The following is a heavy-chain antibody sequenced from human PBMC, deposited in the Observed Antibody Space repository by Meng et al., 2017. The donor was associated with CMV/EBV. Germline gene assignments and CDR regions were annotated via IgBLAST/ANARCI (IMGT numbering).Heavy chain of an antibody. D-gene: IGHD5-18*01. CDR1: GGSISSSNW. CDR2: IYHSGST. Sequence: SETLSLTCAVSGGSISSSNWWSWVRQPPGKGLEWIGEIYHSGSTNYNPSLKSRVTISVDKSKNQFSLKLSSVTAADTAVYYCARDPPNVDTAMADSGYWGQGTLVTVSS. V-gene: IGHV4-4*02. J-gene: IGHJ4*02. CDR3: ARDPPNVDTAMADSGY.